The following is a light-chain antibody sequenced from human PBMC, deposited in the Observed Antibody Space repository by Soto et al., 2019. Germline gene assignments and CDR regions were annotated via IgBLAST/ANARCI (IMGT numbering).Light chain of an antibody. J-gene: IGKJ5*01. CDR1: QSLLHITGETF. Sequence: DVVMTQTPLSLSVAPGQPASISCKSSQSLLHITGETFLFWYLQKPGQSPQLLIYEVSTRVSGVSERFSSSGSETAFPLEISRVETADVGIYYCMNSTHLPPTFGQGTRLV. CDR3: MNSTHLPPT. V-gene: IGKV2-29*03. CDR2: EVS.